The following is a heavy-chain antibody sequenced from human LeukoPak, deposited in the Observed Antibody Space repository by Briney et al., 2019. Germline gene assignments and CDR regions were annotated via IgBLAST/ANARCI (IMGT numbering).Heavy chain of an antibody. Sequence: GASVKVSCKASGGTFSSYAISWVRQAPGQGLEWMGGIIPIFGTANYAQKFQGRVTITTDESTSTAYMELSSLRSEDTAAYYRARDGWNDGSYWGQGTLVTVSS. CDR2: IIPIFGTA. CDR1: GGTFSSYA. D-gene: IGHD1-1*01. V-gene: IGHV1-69*05. J-gene: IGHJ4*02. CDR3: ARDGWNDGSY.